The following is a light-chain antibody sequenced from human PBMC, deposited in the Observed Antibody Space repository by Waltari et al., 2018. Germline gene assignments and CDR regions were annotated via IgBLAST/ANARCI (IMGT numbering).Light chain of an antibody. CDR1: QSISYW. CDR2: KAS. V-gene: IGKV1-5*03. J-gene: IGKJ1*01. Sequence: DIQMTQSPSTLSASVGDRVTITCRASQSISYWLAWFQQRPEKAPKLLVYKASSLESGVPSRFSGSGSGTEFTLTISSLQPDDFATYYCQQYSGYPLTFGQGTRVE. CDR3: QQYSGYPLT.